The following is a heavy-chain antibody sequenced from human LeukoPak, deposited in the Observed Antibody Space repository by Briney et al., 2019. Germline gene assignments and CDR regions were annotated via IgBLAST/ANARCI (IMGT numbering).Heavy chain of an antibody. CDR2: IHSSGSS. CDR1: GGSISNYY. J-gene: IGHJ4*02. CDR3: ARGLPRIAARFWTDY. Sequence: PSETLSLTCTVAGGSISNYYWSWIRQPAGKGLEWIGRIHSSGSSKYNPSLESRVTISVDTSKNQFSLKLSSVTAADTAVYYCARGLPRIAARFWTDYWGQGTLVTVSS. V-gene: IGHV4-4*07. D-gene: IGHD6-6*01.